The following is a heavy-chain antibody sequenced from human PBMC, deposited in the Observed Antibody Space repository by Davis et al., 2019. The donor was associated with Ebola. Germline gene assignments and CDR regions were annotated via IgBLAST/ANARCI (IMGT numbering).Heavy chain of an antibody. Sequence: SVKVSCKASGGTFSSYAISWVRQAPGQGLEWMGRIIPILGIANYAQKFQGRVTITADKSTSTAYMELSSLRSEDTAVYYCARYLVVAATPDYWGQGTLVTVSS. CDR3: ARYLVVAATPDY. CDR2: IIPILGIA. V-gene: IGHV1-69*04. D-gene: IGHD2-15*01. CDR1: GGTFSSYA. J-gene: IGHJ4*02.